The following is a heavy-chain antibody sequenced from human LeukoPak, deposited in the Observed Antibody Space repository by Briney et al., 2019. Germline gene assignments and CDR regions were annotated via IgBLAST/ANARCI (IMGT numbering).Heavy chain of an antibody. V-gene: IGHV3-74*01. CDR2: INSDGSST. J-gene: IGHJ1*01. CDR1: GFTFSSYW. D-gene: IGHD6-13*01. CDR3: ARDPSSSANRGYFQH. Sequence: GGSLRLSCAASGFTFSSYWMYWVRQAPGKGLVWVSRINSDGSSTSHADSVKGRFTISRDNAKNTLYLQMNSLRAEDTAVYYCARDPSSSANRGYFQHWGQGTLVTVSS.